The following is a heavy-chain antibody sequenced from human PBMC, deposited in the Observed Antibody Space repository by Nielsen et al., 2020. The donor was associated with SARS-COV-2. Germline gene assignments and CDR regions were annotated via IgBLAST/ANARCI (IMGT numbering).Heavy chain of an antibody. CDR1: GNTLSVLS. J-gene: IGHJ4*02. Sequence: ASVKVSCNVSGNTLSVLSMHWVRQAPGKGLEWMGGFDPEDGGITYAQKFQGRVTMTEDSSTDTAYMELSSLRSEDTAVYYCASLPYDNSGLDFDSWGQGTLVAVSS. CDR2: FDPEDGGI. D-gene: IGHD3-22*01. CDR3: ASLPYDNSGLDFDS. V-gene: IGHV1-24*01.